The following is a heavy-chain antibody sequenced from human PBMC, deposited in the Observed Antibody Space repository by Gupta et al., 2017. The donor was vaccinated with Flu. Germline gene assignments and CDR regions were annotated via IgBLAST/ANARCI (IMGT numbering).Heavy chain of an antibody. CDR3: ASGQETWGHFNY. V-gene: IGHV4-31*03. Sequence: QVQLQESGPGLVKPSQTLSLTCTVSGGSISSGGYYWNWIRQHPGKGLEWIGCIYYSGTTHYNPSLKSRLTISMDTSKNEFSLKVSSVTAADTAMYYCASGQETWGHFNYGGQGTTVTVSS. CDR2: IYYSGTT. D-gene: IGHD7-27*01. CDR1: GGSISSGGYY. J-gene: IGHJ4*02.